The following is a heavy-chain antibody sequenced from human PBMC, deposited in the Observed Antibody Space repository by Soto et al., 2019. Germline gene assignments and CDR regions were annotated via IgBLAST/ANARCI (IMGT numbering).Heavy chain of an antibody. Sequence: GGSLRLSCAASGFTFSSYAMSWVRQAPGKGLEWVSAISGSGGSTYYAGSVKGRFTISRDNSKNTLYLQMNSLRAEDTAVYYCAKEGPYSYDSSGYYGLDYWGQGTLVTVSS. CDR1: GFTFSSYA. V-gene: IGHV3-23*01. CDR2: ISGSGGST. D-gene: IGHD3-22*01. J-gene: IGHJ4*02. CDR3: AKEGPYSYDSSGYYGLDY.